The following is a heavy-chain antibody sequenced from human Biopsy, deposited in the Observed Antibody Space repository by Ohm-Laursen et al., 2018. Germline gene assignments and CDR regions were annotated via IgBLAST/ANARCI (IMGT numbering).Heavy chain of an antibody. V-gene: IGHV4-38-2*02. CDR3: ARVGSGWAPFDK. CDR2: IFKDGNT. D-gene: IGHD6-19*01. J-gene: IGHJ4*02. Sequence: SETLSLTYPVSGYSISSDYRWGWIRQAPGKTLEWLGNIFKDGNTHYNPSLRSRLIISIDTSKNQFSLMMTSVSGADTAVYFCARVGSGWAPFDKWGPGTLVTVSS. CDR1: GYSISSDYR.